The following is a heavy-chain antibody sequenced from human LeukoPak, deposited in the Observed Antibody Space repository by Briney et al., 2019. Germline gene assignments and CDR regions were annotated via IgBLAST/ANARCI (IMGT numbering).Heavy chain of an antibody. CDR1: GVTFSSYS. CDR3: ARDRSNLGYSSSWYDY. Sequence: GGSLRLSCAASGVTFSSYSMNWVRQAPGKGLEWVSYRSSSSSTIYYADSVKGRFTISRDNAKNSLYLQLNSLRAEDTAVYYCARDRSNLGYSSSWYDYRGQGTLVTVSS. V-gene: IGHV3-48*04. J-gene: IGHJ4*02. D-gene: IGHD6-13*01. CDR2: RSSSSSTI.